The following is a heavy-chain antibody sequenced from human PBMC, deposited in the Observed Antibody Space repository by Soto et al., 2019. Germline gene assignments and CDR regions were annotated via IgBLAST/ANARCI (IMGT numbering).Heavy chain of an antibody. CDR3: ARDLRAAGYYYYGMDV. V-gene: IGHV1-3*01. CDR2: INAGNGNT. CDR1: GYTFTSYA. D-gene: IGHD6-13*01. J-gene: IGHJ6*02. Sequence: ASVKVSCKASGYTFTSYAMHWVRQAPGQRLEWMGWINAGNGNTKYSQKFQGRVTITRDTSASTACMELSSLRSEDSAVYYCARDLRAAGYYYYGMDVWGQGTTVTVSS.